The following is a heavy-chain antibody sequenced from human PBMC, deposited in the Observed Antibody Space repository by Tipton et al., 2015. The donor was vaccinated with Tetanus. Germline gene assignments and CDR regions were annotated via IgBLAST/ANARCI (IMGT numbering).Heavy chain of an antibody. CDR1: GYIFNNYW. J-gene: IGHJ4*02. Sequence: VQLVQSGGEVKKPGESLKISCKGSGYIFNNYWIGWVRQKPGKGLEWMGIIYQGDSDTRYSPSFQGQVTISVDKSINTAYLQWSSLKASDTSMFYCARAHCTDGVCNFDFWGQGALVTVAS. V-gene: IGHV5-51*01. D-gene: IGHD2-8*01. CDR3: ARAHCTDGVCNFDF. CDR2: IYQGDSDT.